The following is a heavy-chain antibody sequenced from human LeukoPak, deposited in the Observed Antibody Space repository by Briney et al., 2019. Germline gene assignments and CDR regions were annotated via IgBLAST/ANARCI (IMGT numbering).Heavy chain of an antibody. CDR1: GGSISTNNFY. CDR2: IYYSGVT. D-gene: IGHD6-13*01. J-gene: IGHJ5*02. V-gene: IGHV4-39*01. CDR3: ARYSSSVGWFDP. Sequence: SETLSLTCTVSGGSISTNNFYWDWIRQPPGKGLEWIGNIYYSGVTYYNPSLKSRVTISVDTSKNQFSLTLSSVTAADTALYYCARYSSSVGWFDPWGQGTLVTVSS.